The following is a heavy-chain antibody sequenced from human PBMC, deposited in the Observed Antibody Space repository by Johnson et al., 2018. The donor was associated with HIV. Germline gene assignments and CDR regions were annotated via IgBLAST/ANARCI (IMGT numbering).Heavy chain of an antibody. J-gene: IGHJ3*02. CDR3: ARGGRWGWRGNDAFDI. CDR2: ISYDGSHK. V-gene: IGHV3-30*04. Sequence: MQLVESGGGVVQPGRSLRLSCAASGFTFSSYAMHWVRQAPGKGLEWVALISYDGSHKYYADSVKGRFTFSRDHSKNTLYLQMNSLRAEDTAVYYCARGGRWGWRGNDAFDIWGQGTMVTVSS. CDR1: GFTFSSYA. D-gene: IGHD3-3*01.